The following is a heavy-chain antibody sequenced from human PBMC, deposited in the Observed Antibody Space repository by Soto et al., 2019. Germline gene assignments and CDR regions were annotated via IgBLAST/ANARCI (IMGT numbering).Heavy chain of an antibody. CDR1: GFTFDDYA. Sequence: DVQLVESGGGLVQPGRSLRLSCAASGFTFDDYAMHWVRQAPGKGLEWVSGISWNSGSIGYADSVKGRFTISRDNAKNSLYLQMNSLRAEDTVLYYCAKDIWRLGVVPAAVLDYWGQGTLVTVSS. J-gene: IGHJ4*02. CDR2: ISWNSGSI. CDR3: AKDIWRLGVVPAAVLDY. D-gene: IGHD2-2*01. V-gene: IGHV3-9*01.